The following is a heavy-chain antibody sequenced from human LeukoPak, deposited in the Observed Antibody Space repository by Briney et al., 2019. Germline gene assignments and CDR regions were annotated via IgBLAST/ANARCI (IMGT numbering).Heavy chain of an antibody. Sequence: PSETLSLTCAVYGGSFSGYYWSWIRQPPGKGLEWIGEINHSGSTNYNPSLKSRVTISVDTSKNQFSLKLSSVTAADTAVYYCARGGYYDCWGQGTLVTVSS. CDR3: ARGGYYDC. V-gene: IGHV4-34*01. J-gene: IGHJ4*02. D-gene: IGHD3-22*01. CDR1: GGSFSGYY. CDR2: INHSGST.